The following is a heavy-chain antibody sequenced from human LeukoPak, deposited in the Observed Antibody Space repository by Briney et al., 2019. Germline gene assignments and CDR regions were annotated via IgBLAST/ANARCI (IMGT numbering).Heavy chain of an antibody. CDR1: GGSVSSGSYY. V-gene: IGHV4-61*01. D-gene: IGHD2-2*01. CDR2: IYYSGST. Sequence: SETLSLTCTVSGGSVSSGSYYWGWIRQPPGKGLEWIGYIYYSGSTNYNPSLKSRVTISVDTSKNQFSLKLSSVTAADTAGYYCARAIVVPAAPNQAACDIWGQGTMVTVS. J-gene: IGHJ3*02. CDR3: ARAIVVPAAPNQAACDI.